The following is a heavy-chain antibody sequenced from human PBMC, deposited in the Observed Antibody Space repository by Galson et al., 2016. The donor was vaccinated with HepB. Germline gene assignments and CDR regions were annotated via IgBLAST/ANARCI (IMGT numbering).Heavy chain of an antibody. J-gene: IGHJ4*02. CDR1: GFTFSDYA. Sequence: SLRLSCAASGFTFSDYAMHWVRQAPGKGLERVSFISSSSTYIYYADSVRGRFTISRDNAKNSLYLQMNSLRAEDTAVYYCARLVENWNEAGRFDSWGQGTLVTVSS. CDR2: ISSSSTYI. CDR3: ARLVENWNEAGRFDS. D-gene: IGHD1-1*01. V-gene: IGHV3-21*01.